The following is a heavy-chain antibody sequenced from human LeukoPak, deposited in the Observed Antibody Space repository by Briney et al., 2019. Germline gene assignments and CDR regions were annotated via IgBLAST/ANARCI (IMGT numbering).Heavy chain of an antibody. CDR2: IYYSGST. Sequence: SETLSLTCTVSGGSISSSSYYWGWIRQPPGKGLEWIGSIYYSGSTYYNPSLKSRVTISVDTSKNQFSLKLSSVTAADTAVYYRARTSGIVVVKGDYWGQGTLVTVSS. V-gene: IGHV4-39*07. J-gene: IGHJ4*02. CDR3: ARTSGIVVVKGDY. D-gene: IGHD3-22*01. CDR1: GGSISSSSYY.